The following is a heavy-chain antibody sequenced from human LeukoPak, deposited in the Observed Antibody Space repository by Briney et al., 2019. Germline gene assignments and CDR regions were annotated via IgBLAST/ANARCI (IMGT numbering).Heavy chain of an antibody. CDR1: GGSFSGYY. CDR3: ARGRWLGGVLVP. CDR2: INHSGST. D-gene: IGHD6-19*01. J-gene: IGHJ5*02. Sequence: PSETLSLTCAVYGGSFSGYYWSWIRQPPGKGLEWIGEINHSGSTNYNPSLKSRVTISVDTSKNQFSLKLSSVTAADTAVYYCARGRWLGGVLVPWGQGTLVTVSS. V-gene: IGHV4-34*01.